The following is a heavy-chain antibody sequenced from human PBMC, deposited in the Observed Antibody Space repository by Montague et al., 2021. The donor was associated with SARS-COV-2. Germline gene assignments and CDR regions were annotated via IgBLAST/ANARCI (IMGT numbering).Heavy chain of an antibody. J-gene: IGHJ4*01. CDR3: ARVFPKWLQFDPYFDY. D-gene: IGHD5-24*01. CDR2: IYHSGST. CDR1: GGSISSSNW. V-gene: IGHV4-4*02. Sequence: SETLSLTCAVSGGSISSSNWRSWVRQPPGKGLEWIGEIYHSGSTNYNPSLKSRVTISVDTSKNQFSLKLSSVTAADTAVYYCARVFPKWLQFDPYFDYWGQGTLVTVSS.